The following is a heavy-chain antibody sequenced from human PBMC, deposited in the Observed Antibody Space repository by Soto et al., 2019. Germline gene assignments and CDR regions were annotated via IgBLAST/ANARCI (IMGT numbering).Heavy chain of an antibody. CDR1: GYTFTSYG. Sequence: ASVKVSCKFSGYTFTSYGISWVRQAPGQGLEWMGWISAYNGNTNYAQKLQGRVTMTKDTSTSTAYMELRSLRSDDTAVYYCARDLMLLELRVRALYYYYGMDDWGKGTTVTVSS. D-gene: IGHD1-7*01. CDR2: ISAYNGNT. V-gene: IGHV1-18*04. CDR3: ARDLMLLELRVRALYYYYGMDD. J-gene: IGHJ6*04.